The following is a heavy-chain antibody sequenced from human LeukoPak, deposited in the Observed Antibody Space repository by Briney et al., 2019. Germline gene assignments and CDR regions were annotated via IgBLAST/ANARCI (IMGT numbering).Heavy chain of an antibody. V-gene: IGHV3-7*03. CDR2: IKEDGSDI. CDR1: GFTFTTYS. CDR3: AREWWYLDY. J-gene: IGHJ4*02. Sequence: PGGSLRLSCAASGFTFTTYSMTWVRQAPGRGLEWVARIKEDGSDIHYVESVKGRFTIARDNAKNSLYLQMNSRRAEDTAVYYCAREWWYLDYWGQGTLVTVSS. D-gene: IGHD2-15*01.